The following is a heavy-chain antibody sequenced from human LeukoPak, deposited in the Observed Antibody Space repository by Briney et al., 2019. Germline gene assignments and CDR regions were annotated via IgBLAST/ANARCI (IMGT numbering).Heavy chain of an antibody. CDR1: GCTFPSYY. CDR3: AREEEILTGYYPRPFDY. J-gene: IGHJ4*02. Sequence: GAAVNVSCKPCGCTFPSYYMHWVRQAPPQGLDWMGRTNPSGGRTSYAQKFQGRVTMVRDTSTSTVYMGLSSLRSEDRAVYYCAREEEILTGYYPRPFDYRGEGTLVTVSS. D-gene: IGHD3-9*01. V-gene: IGHV1-46*01. CDR2: TNPSGGRT.